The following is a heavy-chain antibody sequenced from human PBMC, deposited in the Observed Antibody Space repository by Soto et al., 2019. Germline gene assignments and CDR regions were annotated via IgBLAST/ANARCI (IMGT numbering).Heavy chain of an antibody. Sequence: QITLEETGPTLVKPTQTLTLNCTFSGFSLTTGRVGVGCIRQPPGKALEWLAVIHWNDDNHYSPSLKSRLTITKDTSKNQVVLTLTNMDPVDTATYYCTHRLVGSGQGYWGQGTLVTVSS. J-gene: IGHJ4*02. D-gene: IGHD2-15*01. CDR2: IHWNDDN. V-gene: IGHV2-5*01. CDR1: GFSLTTGRVG. CDR3: THRLVGSGQGY.